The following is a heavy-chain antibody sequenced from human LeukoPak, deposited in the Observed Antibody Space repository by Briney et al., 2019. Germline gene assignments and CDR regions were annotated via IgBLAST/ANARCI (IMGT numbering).Heavy chain of an antibody. CDR1: GYTFTGYY. CDR3: ASGISMVTHEH. Sequence: GASVKVSCKASGYTFTGYYMHWVRQAPGQGLEWMGWINPNSGGTNYAHKFQGRVTMTRDTSISTAYMELSRLRSDDTAVYYCASGISMVTHEHWGQGTLVTVSS. V-gene: IGHV1-2*02. D-gene: IGHD4-23*01. CDR2: INPNSGGT. J-gene: IGHJ1*01.